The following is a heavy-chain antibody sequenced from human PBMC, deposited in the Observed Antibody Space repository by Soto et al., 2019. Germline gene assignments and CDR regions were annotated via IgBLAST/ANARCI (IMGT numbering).Heavy chain of an antibody. CDR1: GFTFSSYA. J-gene: IGHJ4*02. D-gene: IGHD3-3*01. V-gene: IGHV3-23*01. CDR2: ISGSGGST. Sequence: GSLRLSCAASGFTFSSYAMSWVRQAPGKGLEWVSAISGSGGSTYYADSVKGRFTISRDNSKNTLYLQMNSLRAEDTAVYYCAKGNPYDFWSGYYNPNIGHFDYWGQGTLVTVSS. CDR3: AKGNPYDFWSGYYNPNIGHFDY.